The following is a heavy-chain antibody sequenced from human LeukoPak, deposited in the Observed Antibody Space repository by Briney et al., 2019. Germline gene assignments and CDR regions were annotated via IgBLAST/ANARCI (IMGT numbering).Heavy chain of an antibody. J-gene: IGHJ6*02. CDR1: GYTFTSYD. CDR3: ARKGSEYYYYGMDV. V-gene: IGHV1-8*01. Sequence: VASVKVSCKASGYTFTSYDINWVRQATGQGLEWMGWMNPNSGNTGYAQKFQGRVTMTRNTSISTAYVELSSLRSEDTAVYYCARKGSEYYYYGMDVWGQGTTVTVSS. D-gene: IGHD2-15*01. CDR2: MNPNSGNT.